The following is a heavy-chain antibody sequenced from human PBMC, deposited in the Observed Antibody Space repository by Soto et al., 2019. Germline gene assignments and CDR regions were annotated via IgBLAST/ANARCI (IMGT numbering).Heavy chain of an antibody. CDR2: ISYSGRT. CDR3: AGFEVGFSYAFDY. D-gene: IGHD5-18*01. CDR1: GGSISSADYH. V-gene: IGHV4-30-4*01. Sequence: ASETLSLTCTVSGGSISSADYHWTWIRQPPGKGLEWIGYISYSGRTYYNPSLKSRLTLSVDTSKNQVSLRLSSVTAADTAVYFCAGFEVGFSYAFDYWGQGTLVTVSS. J-gene: IGHJ4*02.